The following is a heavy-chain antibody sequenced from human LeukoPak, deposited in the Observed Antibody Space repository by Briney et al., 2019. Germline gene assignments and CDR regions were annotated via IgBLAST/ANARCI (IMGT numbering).Heavy chain of an antibody. D-gene: IGHD3-3*01. CDR3: ARDMGGYYLEFWFDP. V-gene: IGHV3-30*01. Sequence: PGGSLRLFCAASGFTFSSYAMHWVRQAPGKGLEWVAVISYDGSNKYYADSVKGRFTISRDNSKNTRYLQMNSLRAEDTAVYYCARDMGGYYLEFWFDPWGQGTLVTVSS. CDR1: GFTFSSYA. J-gene: IGHJ5*02. CDR2: ISYDGSNK.